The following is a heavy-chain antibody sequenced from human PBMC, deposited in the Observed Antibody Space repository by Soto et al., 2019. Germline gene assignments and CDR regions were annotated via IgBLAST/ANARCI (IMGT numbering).Heavy chain of an antibody. Sequence: QVQLQESGPGLVKPSGTLSLTCAVSGGSISSSNWWSWVRQPPGKGLEWIGEIYHSGSTNYNPSLKGRVTRSVDKSKNQLSLKLSSVTAADTAVYYCARGHCSSTSCYVFTGMDVWGQGTTVTVSS. CDR1: GGSISSSNW. CDR2: IYHSGST. D-gene: IGHD2-2*01. V-gene: IGHV4-4*02. CDR3: ARGHCSSTSCYVFTGMDV. J-gene: IGHJ6*02.